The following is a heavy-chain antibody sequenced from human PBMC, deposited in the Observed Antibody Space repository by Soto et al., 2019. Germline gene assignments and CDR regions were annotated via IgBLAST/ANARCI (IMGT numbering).Heavy chain of an antibody. CDR2: INAGNGST. V-gene: IGHV1-3*01. CDR1: GYTFTSYA. CDR3: AREHPTGQVVPAAMKRRWFDP. J-gene: IGHJ5*02. D-gene: IGHD2-2*01. Sequence: GASVKVSCKASGYTFTSYAMHWVRQAPGQRLEWMGWINAGNGSTKYSQKFQGRVTITRDTSASTAYMELSSLRSEDTAVYYCAREHPTGQVVPAAMKRRWFDPWGQGTLVTVSS.